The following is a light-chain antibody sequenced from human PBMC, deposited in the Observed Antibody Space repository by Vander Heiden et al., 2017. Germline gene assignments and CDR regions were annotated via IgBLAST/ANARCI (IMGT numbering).Light chain of an antibody. CDR1: QSVSSY. Sequence: EIVLTQSPATLSLSPGERATLSCRASQSVSSYLAWYQQKPGQAPRLLIYDASNRATGIPARFSGSGSGTDFTLTISSLEPEDFAVYYCQQFSNWPPYTFGQGTKMDIK. J-gene: IGKJ2*01. CDR3: QQFSNWPPYT. CDR2: DAS. V-gene: IGKV3-11*01.